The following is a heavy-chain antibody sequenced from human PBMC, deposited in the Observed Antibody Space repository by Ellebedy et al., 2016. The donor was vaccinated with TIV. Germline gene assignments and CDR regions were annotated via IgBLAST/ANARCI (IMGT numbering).Heavy chain of an antibody. J-gene: IGHJ4*02. V-gene: IGHV4-61*01. CDR3: ARDGGPDTAMAKKAPFDY. D-gene: IGHD5-18*01. Sequence: SETLSLTXTVSGGSVSSGSYYWSWIRQPPGKGLEWIGYIYYSGSTNYNPSLKSRVTISVDTSKNQFSLKLSSVTAADTAVYYCARDGGPDTAMAKKAPFDYWGQGTLVTVSS. CDR1: GGSVSSGSYY. CDR2: IYYSGST.